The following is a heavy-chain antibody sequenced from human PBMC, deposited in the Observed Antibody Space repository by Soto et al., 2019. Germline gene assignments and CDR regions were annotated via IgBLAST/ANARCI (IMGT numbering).Heavy chain of an antibody. J-gene: IGHJ4*02. CDR2: ITSDGNNK. CDR3: TRGSVSGLSIDC. Sequence: QVQLVESGGGVVQPGRSLRLSCAAAGFTFRTYPIHWVRQAPGKGLAWVAVITSDGNNKYYADSVKGRFTISRDNSKNTVYLQMNSLRTDDTAVFYCTRGSVSGLSIDCWGQGTLVTVSS. CDR1: GFTFRTYP. V-gene: IGHV3-30-3*01. D-gene: IGHD6-19*01.